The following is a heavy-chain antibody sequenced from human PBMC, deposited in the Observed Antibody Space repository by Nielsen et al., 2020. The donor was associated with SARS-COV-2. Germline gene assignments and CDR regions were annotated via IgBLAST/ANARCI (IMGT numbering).Heavy chain of an antibody. Sequence: GESLKISCAASGFTFNIYAMAWVRRAPGRGLQWVTGVSSSGGSTYYTDSVKGRFSISRDNSKNTLYLQMDSLRAEDTAVYYCARRSIVVVPAAMVRGDWFDPWGQGTLVTVSS. CDR3: ARRSIVVVPAAMVRGDWFDP. J-gene: IGHJ5*02. D-gene: IGHD2-2*01. V-gene: IGHV3-23*01. CDR2: VSSSGGST. CDR1: GFTFNIYA.